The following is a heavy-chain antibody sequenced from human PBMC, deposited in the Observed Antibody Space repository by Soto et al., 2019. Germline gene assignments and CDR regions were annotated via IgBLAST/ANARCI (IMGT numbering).Heavy chain of an antibody. CDR1: GDSISSQY. Sequence: PSETLSLTCTVSGDSISSQYWNWIRQTPGKGLEWIGYIYYSGSTKYNPSLESRVIISLEKSRNQVSLKLASVTAGDTAVYYCASIFYGSLPMFNSWGPGTLVTVS. J-gene: IGHJ5*02. CDR2: IYYSGST. D-gene: IGHD1-26*01. CDR3: ASIFYGSLPMFNS. V-gene: IGHV4-59*11.